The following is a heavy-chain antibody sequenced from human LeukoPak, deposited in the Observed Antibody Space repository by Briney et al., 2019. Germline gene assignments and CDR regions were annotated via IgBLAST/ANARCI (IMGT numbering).Heavy chain of an antibody. CDR3: AKDLRTTYYYDSSGYPEGSSLDY. J-gene: IGHJ4*02. V-gene: IGHV3-15*01. D-gene: IGHD3-22*01. CDR2: IKSKTDGGTT. CDR1: GFTFSNAW. Sequence: GGSLRLSCAASGFTFSNAWMSWVRQAPGKGLEWVGRIKSKTDGGTTDYAAPVKGRFTISRDDSKNTLYLQMNSLRAEDTAVYYCAKDLRTTYYYDSSGYPEGSSLDYWGQGTLVTVSS.